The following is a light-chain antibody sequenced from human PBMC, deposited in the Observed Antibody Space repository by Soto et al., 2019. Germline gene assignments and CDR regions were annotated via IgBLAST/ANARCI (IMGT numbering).Light chain of an antibody. CDR2: KAS. J-gene: IGKJ5*01. CDR1: QSISSW. CDR3: QQYNSYLYT. Sequence: DIQMTQSPSTLSASVGDRVTITCRASQSISSWLAWYQQKPGKAPKLLIYKASSLESGVPSRFSGSGSGTEFTLTISSLQPDDFATYYCQQYNSYLYTFXHGTRMEI. V-gene: IGKV1-5*03.